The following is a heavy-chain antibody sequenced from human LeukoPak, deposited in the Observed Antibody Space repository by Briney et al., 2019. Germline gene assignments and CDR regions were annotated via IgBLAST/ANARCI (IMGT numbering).Heavy chain of an antibody. Sequence: PGGSLRLSCAASGLTVSSNDMGWVRQAPGKGLEWVSFIYSGDRTYYTDSVKGRFTISRDNSKNTLYLQMNSLRAEDTATYYCTKSGPPDPYWGQGTMVTVSS. V-gene: IGHV3-53*01. CDR1: GLTVSSND. D-gene: IGHD1-14*01. CDR2: IYSGDRT. J-gene: IGHJ3*01. CDR3: TKSGPPDPY.